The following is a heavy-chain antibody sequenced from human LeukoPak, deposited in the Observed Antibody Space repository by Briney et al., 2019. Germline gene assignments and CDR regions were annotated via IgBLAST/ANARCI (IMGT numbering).Heavy chain of an antibody. V-gene: IGHV4-59*08. CDR1: GGSTTNYY. CDR2: VFQSGDT. Sequence: SETLSLTCTVSGGSTTNYYWSWIRQPPGKGLEWIAYVFQSGDTRYNPSLKSRLTISLDTSKDRFSLTLISMTAADTALYYCARHPLRGGFDTWGQGVLVTVSS. J-gene: IGHJ4*02. D-gene: IGHD5-12*01. CDR3: ARHPLRGGFDT.